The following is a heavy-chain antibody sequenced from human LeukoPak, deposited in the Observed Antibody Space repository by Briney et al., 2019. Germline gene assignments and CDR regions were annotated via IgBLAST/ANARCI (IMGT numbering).Heavy chain of an antibody. CDR2: INANSGGT. Sequence: GASVKVSCKASGYTFTGYYMHWVRQAPGQGLQWVGWINANSGGTNYAQKFQGRVTMTRDTSISTAYMELSRLGSDDTAMYYCARDNSGNYYDYEMDVWGQGTTVTVSS. V-gene: IGHV1-2*02. CDR3: ARDNSGNYYDYEMDV. J-gene: IGHJ6*02. D-gene: IGHD1-26*01. CDR1: GYTFTGYY.